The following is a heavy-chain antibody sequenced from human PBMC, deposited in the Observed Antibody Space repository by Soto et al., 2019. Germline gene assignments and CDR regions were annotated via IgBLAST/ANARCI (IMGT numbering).Heavy chain of an antibody. J-gene: IGHJ3*02. CDR3: ARDRYIGSGYDGDSI. Sequence: ASVKVSCKASGYTFTGYYMHWVRQAPGQGLEWMGWINPNSGGTNYAQKFQGWVTMTRDTSISTAYMELSRLRSDDTAVYYCARDRYIGSGYDGDSIWGQGTMVTVSS. V-gene: IGHV1-2*04. CDR1: GYTFTGYY. D-gene: IGHD5-12*01. CDR2: INPNSGGT.